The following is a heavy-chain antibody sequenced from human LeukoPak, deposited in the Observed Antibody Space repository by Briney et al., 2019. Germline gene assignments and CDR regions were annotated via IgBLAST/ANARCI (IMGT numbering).Heavy chain of an antibody. Sequence: SETLSLTCTVSGCSISGQYWSLIRQPPGKGLEWIGYIYYTGITKYNPSLKSRVTISVDTSKNQFSLRLTSVTAADTAVYYCARVSFHYHSGNYGWYFDSWGQGTLVTVSS. J-gene: IGHJ4*02. CDR3: ARVSFHYHSGNYGWYFDS. D-gene: IGHD3-10*01. V-gene: IGHV4-59*11. CDR1: GCSISGQY. CDR2: IYYTGIT.